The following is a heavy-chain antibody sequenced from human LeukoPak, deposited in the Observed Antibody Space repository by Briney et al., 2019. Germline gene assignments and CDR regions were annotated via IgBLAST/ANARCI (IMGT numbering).Heavy chain of an antibody. J-gene: IGHJ5*02. CDR2: LHYSGSI. V-gene: IGHV4-39*01. CDR1: GGSITTSNYY. Sequence: SETLSLTCTVSGGSITTSNYYWGWTRHPPGEGLEWIGSLHYSGSIYYNPSLKSRVTISVDTSKNQFSLKVNLVTAADTAVYYCARRNYYGSGSYFPWGPGTLVTVSS. CDR3: ARRNYYGSGSYFP. D-gene: IGHD3-10*01.